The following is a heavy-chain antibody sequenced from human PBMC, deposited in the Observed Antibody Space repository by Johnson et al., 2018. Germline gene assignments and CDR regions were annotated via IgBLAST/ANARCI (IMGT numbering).Heavy chain of an antibody. V-gene: IGHV3-7*01. J-gene: IGHJ4*02. CDR1: GLSIKTPW. D-gene: IGHD2-2*01. Sequence: VQLVESGGGLVQPGGSLRLSCSASGLSIKTPWMSWVRQAPGKGLEWVANINGDGGVTYYVDSVKGRFTIHRNNAKNLVYLQMNSLRADDTAVYYCATTSAAPGNYWGQGTLVTVSS. CDR3: ATTSAAPGNY. CDR2: INGDGGVT.